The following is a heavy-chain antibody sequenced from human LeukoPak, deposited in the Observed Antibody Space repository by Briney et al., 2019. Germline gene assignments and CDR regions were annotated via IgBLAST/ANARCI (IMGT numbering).Heavy chain of an antibody. V-gene: IGHV3-48*02. Sequence: GGSLRLSCAASGFTFSSYSMNWVRQAPGKGLEWVSYISSSNSTIYYADSVKGRFTISRDNAKNSLYLQMNSLRDEDTAVYYCARGQWGITFGGVRIFYFDYWGQGTLVTVSS. D-gene: IGHD3-16*01. CDR3: ARGQWGITFGGVRIFYFDY. CDR1: GFTFSSYS. J-gene: IGHJ4*02. CDR2: ISSSNSTI.